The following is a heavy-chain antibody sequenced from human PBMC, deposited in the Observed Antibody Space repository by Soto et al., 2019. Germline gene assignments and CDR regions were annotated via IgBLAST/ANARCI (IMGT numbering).Heavy chain of an antibody. CDR2: IFYSGST. CDR3: ARDGGTYGMDV. J-gene: IGHJ6*02. V-gene: IGHV4-59*01. Sequence: SETLSLTCTVSGGSISNYYWSWIRQPPGRGLEWIGHIFYSGSTNYNPSLKSRVTISVDTSKNQFSLKLSSVTAADTAVYYCARDGGTYGMDVWGQGTTVTVSS. CDR1: GGSISNYY. D-gene: IGHD3-16*01.